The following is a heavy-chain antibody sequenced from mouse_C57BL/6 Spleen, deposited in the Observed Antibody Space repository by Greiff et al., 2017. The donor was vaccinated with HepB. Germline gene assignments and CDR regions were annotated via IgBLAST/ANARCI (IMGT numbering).Heavy chain of an antibody. CDR2: INPSNGGT. Sequence: QVHVKQPGTELVKPGASVKLSCKASGYTFTSYWMHWVKQRPGQGLEWIGNINPSNGGTNYNEKFKSKATLTVDKSSSTAYMQLSSLTSEDSAVYYCAILYDGYYPPYFDYWGQGTTLTVSS. J-gene: IGHJ2*01. V-gene: IGHV1-53*01. CDR3: AILYDGYYPPYFDY. D-gene: IGHD2-3*01. CDR1: GYTFTSYW.